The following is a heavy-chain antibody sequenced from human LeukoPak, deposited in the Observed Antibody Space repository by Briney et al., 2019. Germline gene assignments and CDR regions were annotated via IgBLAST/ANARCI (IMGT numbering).Heavy chain of an antibody. V-gene: IGHV4-34*01. CDR3: ARGPRLLISRYYYYMDV. Sequence: PSETLSLTCAVYGGSFSGYYWSWIRQPPGKGLEWIGEINHSGSTNYNPSLKSRVTISVDTSKNQFSLKRSSVTAADTAVYYCARGPRLLISRYYYYMDVWGKGTTVTVSS. D-gene: IGHD3-16*01. CDR2: INHSGST. J-gene: IGHJ6*03. CDR1: GGSFSGYY.